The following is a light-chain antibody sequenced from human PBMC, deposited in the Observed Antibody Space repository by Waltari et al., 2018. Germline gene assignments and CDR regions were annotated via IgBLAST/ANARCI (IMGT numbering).Light chain of an antibody. V-gene: IGLV6-57*03. Sequence: NSLLTQPHSVSESPGKTVTISCTRTSDSIASNYVQWYQQRPGSAPTTVIFEDNQRPSGVPDLFSASIDTSSNSASLTISGLKTEDEALYYCQSYDSDEGVVFGGGTKLTVL. CDR3: QSYDSDEGVV. CDR2: EDN. CDR1: SDSIASNY. J-gene: IGLJ2*01.